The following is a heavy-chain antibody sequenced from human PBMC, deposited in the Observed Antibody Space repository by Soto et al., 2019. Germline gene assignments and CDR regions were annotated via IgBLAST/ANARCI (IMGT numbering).Heavy chain of an antibody. CDR3: ARHRLSARWELRTYYYYYGMDV. CDR2: IYPGASDT. CDR1: GYSDTRYW. V-gene: IGHV5-51*01. J-gene: IGHJ6*02. Sequence: GLSLKISCECSGYSDTRYWSGWVRHMPGNRLEGMGIIYPGASDTRYSPSFQGQVTISADKSISTAYLQWSSLKASDTAMYYCARHRLSARWELRTYYYYYGMDVWGQGTTVTVSS. D-gene: IGHD1-26*01.